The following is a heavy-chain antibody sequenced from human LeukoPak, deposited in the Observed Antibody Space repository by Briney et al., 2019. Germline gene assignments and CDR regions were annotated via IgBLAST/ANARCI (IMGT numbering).Heavy chain of an antibody. CDR1: GGTFSSYA. CDR2: IIPILGIA. V-gene: IGHV1-69*04. Sequence: GSSVKVSCKASGGTFSSYAISWVRQAPGQGLEWMGRIIPILGIANYAQKFQGRVTITADKSTSTAYMELSSLRSEDTAVYYCAGSDCSGGSCYEGSDYWGQGTLVTVSS. CDR3: AGSDCSGGSCYEGSDY. D-gene: IGHD2-15*01. J-gene: IGHJ4*02.